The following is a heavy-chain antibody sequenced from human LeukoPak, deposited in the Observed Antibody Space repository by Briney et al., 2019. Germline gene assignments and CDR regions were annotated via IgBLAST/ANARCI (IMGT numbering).Heavy chain of an antibody. D-gene: IGHD3-10*01. V-gene: IGHV1-45*02. CDR3: ALSLGSGSYPGPNFDY. CDR1: GYTFTYRY. CDR2: ITPFNGNT. Sequence: SVKVSCKASGYTFTYRYLHWVRQAPGQALEWMGWITPFNGNTNYAQKFQDRVTITRDRSMSTAYMELSSLRSEDTAMYYCALSLGSGSYPGPNFDYWGQGTLVTVSS. J-gene: IGHJ4*02.